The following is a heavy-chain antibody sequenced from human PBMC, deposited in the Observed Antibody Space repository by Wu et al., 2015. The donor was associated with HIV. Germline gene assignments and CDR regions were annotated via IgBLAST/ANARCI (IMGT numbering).Heavy chain of an antibody. CDR2: FIPIFGTT. CDR1: GGTFSSYA. J-gene: IGHJ5*02. D-gene: IGHD3-16*01. V-gene: IGHV1-69*13. Sequence: HLVQSGAEVKKPGSSVKVSCKASGGTFSSYAINWVRQAPGQGLEWMGRFIPIFGTTNYAQKFQGRVTITADGSTSTAYMELSSLRSEDTAVYYCARDPGNWGVNWFDPWGQGTLVTVSS. CDR3: ARDPGNWGVNWFDP.